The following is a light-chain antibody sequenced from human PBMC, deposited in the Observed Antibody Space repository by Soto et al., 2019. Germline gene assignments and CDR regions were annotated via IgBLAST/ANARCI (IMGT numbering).Light chain of an antibody. V-gene: IGKV3D-20*01. CDR2: DAY. CDR3: QQFDKLIT. Sequence: EIVLTQSPATLSLSPGERATLSCGASQTISNNFLAWYQQRPGLAPRLLIYDAYNSAAGIPDRFSGSGSGTDFTLTISRLEPEDFAVYYCQQFDKLITFGGGTKVEI. J-gene: IGKJ4*01. CDR1: QTISNNF.